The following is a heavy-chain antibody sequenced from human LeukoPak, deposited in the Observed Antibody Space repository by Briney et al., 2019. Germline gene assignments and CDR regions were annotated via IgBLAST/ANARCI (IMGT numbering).Heavy chain of an antibody. CDR2: IKQDGSEK. Sequence: GRSLRLSCAASGFTFSSHWMSWVRKAPGKGLEWVANIKQDGSEKYYVDSVKGRFTISRDNAKNSLYLQMNSLRAEDTAVYYCARRNYYGFIDYWGQGTLVTVSS. J-gene: IGHJ4*02. V-gene: IGHV3-7*01. D-gene: IGHD3-10*01. CDR3: ARRNYYGFIDY. CDR1: GFTFSSHW.